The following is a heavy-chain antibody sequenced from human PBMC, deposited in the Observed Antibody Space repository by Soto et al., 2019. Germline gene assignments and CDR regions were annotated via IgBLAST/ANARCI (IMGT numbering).Heavy chain of an antibody. D-gene: IGHD5-12*01. Sequence: SETLSLTCTVSGGSISSHYWSWIRQPPGQGLEWIGYIYYSGSTNYNPSLKSRVTISVDTSKSQFSLRLSSVTAADTAVYFCARLDGDDHSFTYWARGALVTFS. CDR2: IYYSGST. J-gene: IGHJ4*02. CDR3: ARLDGDDHSFTY. CDR1: GGSISSHY. V-gene: IGHV4-59*08.